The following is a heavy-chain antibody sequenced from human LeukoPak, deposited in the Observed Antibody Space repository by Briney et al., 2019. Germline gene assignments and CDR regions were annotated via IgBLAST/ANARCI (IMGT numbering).Heavy chain of an antibody. CDR2: IYYSGST. CDR1: GGSISSSSYY. CDR3: ARGPRTYYDFWEGGSY. D-gene: IGHD3-3*01. V-gene: IGHV4-39*07. J-gene: IGHJ4*02. Sequence: PSETLSLTCPVSGGSISSSSYYWAWIRQPPGKGLEWIGSIYYSGSTYYNPSLKSRVTISVDTSKNQFSLKLSSVTAADTAVYYCARGPRTYYDFWEGGSYWGQGTLVTVSS.